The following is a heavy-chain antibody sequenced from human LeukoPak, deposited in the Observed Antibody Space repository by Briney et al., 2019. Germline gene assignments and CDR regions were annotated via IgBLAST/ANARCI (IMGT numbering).Heavy chain of an antibody. CDR2: INPSGGST. Sequence: ASVKVSCKASGYTFTSYYMHWVRQAPGQGLEWMGIINPSGGSTSYAQKFQGRVTMTRDMSTSTVYMELSSLRSEDTAVYYCARDKTILDYYYYYYMDVWGKGTTVTVSS. D-gene: IGHD3-9*01. J-gene: IGHJ6*03. CDR3: ARDKTILDYYYYYYMDV. V-gene: IGHV1-46*01. CDR1: GYTFTSYY.